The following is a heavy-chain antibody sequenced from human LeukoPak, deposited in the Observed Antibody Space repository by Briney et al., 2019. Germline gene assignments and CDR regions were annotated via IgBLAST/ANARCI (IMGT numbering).Heavy chain of an antibody. Sequence: SETLSLTFTVSGYSISSGYYWGWLRQPPGKGLEWLGEINHSGSTNYNPSRKSRVTISVGTSKNQFSLKMSYVTAADTAVYYCARDQGYYYDSSGRPEPFFDYWGQGTLVTVSS. J-gene: IGHJ4*02. V-gene: IGHV4-38-2*02. D-gene: IGHD3-22*01. CDR1: GYSISSGYY. CDR3: ARDQGYYYDSSGRPEPFFDY. CDR2: INHSGST.